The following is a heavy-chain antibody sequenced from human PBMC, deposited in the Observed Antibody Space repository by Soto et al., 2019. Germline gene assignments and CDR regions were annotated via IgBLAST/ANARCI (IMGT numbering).Heavy chain of an antibody. Sequence: PGESMKISWKSSGYNFTNYWIGWVRQMPGKGLEWMGIIYPGDSDTRYSPSFQGQVTISADKSISTAFLQWSSLKASATAIYYCARGNRNYESPIDYRGKGPMGTVS. D-gene: IGHD1-7*01. CDR1: GYNFTNYW. V-gene: IGHV5-51*01. CDR3: ARGNRNYESPIDY. J-gene: IGHJ4*02. CDR2: IYPGDSDT.